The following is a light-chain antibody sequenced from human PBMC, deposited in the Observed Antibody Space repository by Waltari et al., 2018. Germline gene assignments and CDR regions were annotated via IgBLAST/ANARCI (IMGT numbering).Light chain of an antibody. J-gene: IGLJ3*02. CDR2: EVT. Sequence: QSALTQPASVSGSPGQSLTISCTGTSSDLGGHNYVSWYQQHPGKAPKLVIFEVTTRPSGVSNRFSGSKSGNTASLTISGLQAEDEADYYCTSYTTSVTWVFGGGTKVTVL. V-gene: IGLV2-14*01. CDR1: SSDLGGHNY. CDR3: TSYTTSVTWV.